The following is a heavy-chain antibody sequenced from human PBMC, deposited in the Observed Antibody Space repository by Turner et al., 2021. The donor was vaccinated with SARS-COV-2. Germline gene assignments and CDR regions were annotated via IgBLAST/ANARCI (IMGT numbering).Heavy chain of an antibody. D-gene: IGHD3-3*01. CDR3: ARLNYDFWSGYYTGWFDP. J-gene: IGHJ5*02. CDR1: GGSISRYY. Sequence: QVQLLESGPGLAKPSETLSLTCTVSGGSISRYYWSWIRQPPGKGLEWIGYIYYSGSTNYNPSLKSRVTMSVDTSKNQFSLKLSSVTAADTAVYYCARLNYDFWSGYYTGWFDPWGQGTLVIVSS. V-gene: IGHV4-59*08. CDR2: IYYSGST.